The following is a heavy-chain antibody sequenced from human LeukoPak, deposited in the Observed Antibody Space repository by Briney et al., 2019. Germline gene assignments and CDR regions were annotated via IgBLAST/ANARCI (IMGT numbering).Heavy chain of an antibody. V-gene: IGHV1-2*02. Sequence: ASVKVSCKASGYTFTSYGISWVRQAPGQGLEWMGWINPNSGGTNYAQKFQGRVTMTRDTSISTAYMELSRLRSDDTAVYYCATSGVVVPAAGDYYYYYGMDVWGQGTTVTVSS. CDR1: GYTFTSYG. D-gene: IGHD2-2*01. CDR3: ATSGVVVPAAGDYYYYYGMDV. CDR2: INPNSGGT. J-gene: IGHJ6*02.